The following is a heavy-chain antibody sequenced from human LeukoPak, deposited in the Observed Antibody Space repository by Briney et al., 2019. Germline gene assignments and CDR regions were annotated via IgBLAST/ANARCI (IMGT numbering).Heavy chain of an antibody. Sequence: SETLSLTCAVSGGSINNFWSRIRQPPGKGLEWIGYISYSGSTNYNPSLKSRVTISVDTSKNQFSLKLNSVTTADTAVYYCARDNYGGVTKFDPWGQGALVTVSS. J-gene: IGHJ5*02. CDR1: GGSINNF. D-gene: IGHD3-16*01. CDR3: ARDNYGGVTKFDP. CDR2: ISYSGST. V-gene: IGHV4-59*01.